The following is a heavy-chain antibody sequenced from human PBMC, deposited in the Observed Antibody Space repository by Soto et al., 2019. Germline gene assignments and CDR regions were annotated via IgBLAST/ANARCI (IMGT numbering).Heavy chain of an antibody. Sequence: ASVKVSCKASGYTFTGYYMHWVRQAPGQGLEWMGWINPNSGGTNYAQKFQGWVTMTRDTSISTAYMELSRLRSDDTAVYYCARAYSSGWWEDAFDIWGQGTMVTVSS. CDR2: INPNSGGT. J-gene: IGHJ3*02. CDR1: GYTFTGYY. CDR3: ARAYSSGWWEDAFDI. V-gene: IGHV1-2*04. D-gene: IGHD6-19*01.